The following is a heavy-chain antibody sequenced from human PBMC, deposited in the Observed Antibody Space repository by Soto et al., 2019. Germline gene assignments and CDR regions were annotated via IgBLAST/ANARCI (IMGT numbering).Heavy chain of an antibody. CDR2: IYSAGNT. CDR1: GFTFSSYW. Sequence: GGSLRLSCAASGFTFSSYWMHWVRQAPWKGLEWISIIYSAGNTYYADSVKGRFTISRDNSKNTLYLQMNSLGAEDTAVYYCARDFVVGGPTINYYYGMDVWGQGTTVTVSS. V-gene: IGHV3-66*01. J-gene: IGHJ6*02. CDR3: ARDFVVGGPTINYYYGMDV. D-gene: IGHD1-26*01.